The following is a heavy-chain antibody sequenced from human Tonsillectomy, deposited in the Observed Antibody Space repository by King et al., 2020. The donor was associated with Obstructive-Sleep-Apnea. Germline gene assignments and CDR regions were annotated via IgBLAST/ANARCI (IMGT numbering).Heavy chain of an antibody. CDR3: AKVFLYGGNSYEH. V-gene: IGHV3-23*04. D-gene: IGHD4-23*01. CDR2: ISGSGGST. Sequence: DVQLVESGGGLLQPGGSLRLSCAASGFTFSSYAMSWVRQAPGKGLEWVSAISGSGGSTYYADSVKGRFTISRDNSKNTLYLQMNSLRAADTAVYYCAKVFLYGGNSYEHWGQGTLVTVSS. CDR1: GFTFSSYA. J-gene: IGHJ4*02.